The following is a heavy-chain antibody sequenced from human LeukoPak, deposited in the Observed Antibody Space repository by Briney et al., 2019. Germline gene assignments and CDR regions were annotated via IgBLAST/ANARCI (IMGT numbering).Heavy chain of an antibody. CDR2: IRDSATNT. CDR3: VANTGGLDY. D-gene: IGHD5-12*01. CDR1: GFTFSSYA. Sequence: PGGSLRLSCAASGFTFSSYAMTWVRQAPGKGLEWVSAIRDSATNTYYADSVKGRFTISRDNAKNSLYLQMNSLRDEDTAVYYSVANTGGLDYWGQGTLVTVSS. V-gene: IGHV3-23*01. J-gene: IGHJ4*02.